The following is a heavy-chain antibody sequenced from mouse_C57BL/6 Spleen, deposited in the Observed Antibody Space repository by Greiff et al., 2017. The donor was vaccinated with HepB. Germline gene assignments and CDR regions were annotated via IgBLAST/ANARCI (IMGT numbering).Heavy chain of an antibody. CDR2: ISYDGSN. V-gene: IGHV3-6*01. CDR1: GYSITSGYY. D-gene: IGHD1-2*01. Sequence: EVQLQESGPGLVKPSQSLSLTCSVTGYSITSGYYWNWIRQFPGNKLEWMGYISYDGSNNYNPSLKNRISITRDTSKNQFFLKLNSVTTEDTATYYCARHYGGYWGQGTTLTVSS. CDR3: ARHYGGY. J-gene: IGHJ2*01.